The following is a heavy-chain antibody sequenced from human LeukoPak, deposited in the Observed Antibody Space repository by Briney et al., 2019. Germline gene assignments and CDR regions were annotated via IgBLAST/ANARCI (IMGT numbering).Heavy chain of an antibody. CDR2: IYTSGST. J-gene: IGHJ4*02. D-gene: IGHD4-17*01. CDR3: ATEREGPYGYLDY. V-gene: IGHV4-61*02. CDR1: GGSISSGSYY. Sequence: SETLSLTCTVSGGSISSGSYYWSWIRQPAGKGLEWIGRIYTSGSTDYNPSLKSRVTISLDTSKNQFSLKLNSVSAADTAVYYCATEREGPYGYLDYWGQGSLVTVSS.